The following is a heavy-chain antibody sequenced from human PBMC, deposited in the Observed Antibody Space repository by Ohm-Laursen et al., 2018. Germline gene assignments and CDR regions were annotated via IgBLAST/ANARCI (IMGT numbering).Heavy chain of an antibody. V-gene: IGHV3-9*01. Sequence: SLRLSCTASGFTFDDYAMHWVRQAPGKGLEWVSGISWNSGSIGYADSVKGRFTISRDNAKNSLYLQMNSLRAEDTALYYCAKVTYYYDSSGYYDAFDIWGQGTMVTVS. D-gene: IGHD3-22*01. CDR2: ISWNSGSI. J-gene: IGHJ3*02. CDR1: GFTFDDYA. CDR3: AKVTYYYDSSGYYDAFDI.